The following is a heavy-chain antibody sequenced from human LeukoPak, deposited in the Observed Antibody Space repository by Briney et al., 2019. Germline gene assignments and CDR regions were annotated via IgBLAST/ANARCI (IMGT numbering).Heavy chain of an antibody. CDR2: INPNSGGT. D-gene: IGHD3-22*01. CDR3: ARDPFAMIVVVSGMDV. CDR1: GYTFTGYY. Sequence: GASVKVSCKASGYTFTGYYIHRVRQTPGQGLEWMGWINPNSGGTNYAQKFQGRVTMTRGTSISTAYMEPSRLRSDDTAVYYCARDPFAMIVVVSGMDVWGQGTTVTVSS. V-gene: IGHV1-2*02. J-gene: IGHJ6*02.